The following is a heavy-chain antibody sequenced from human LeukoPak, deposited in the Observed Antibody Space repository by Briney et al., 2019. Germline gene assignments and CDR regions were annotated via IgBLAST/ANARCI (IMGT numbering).Heavy chain of an antibody. CDR2: INHSGST. Sequence: SETLSLTCAVYGGSFSGYYWSWIRQPPGKGLEWIREINHSGSTNYNPSLKSRVTISVDTSKNQFSLKLSSVTAADTAVYYCAAYCGGDCLENAKGSDAFDIWGQGTMVTVSS. D-gene: IGHD2-21*02. J-gene: IGHJ3*02. CDR1: GGSFSGYY. CDR3: AAYCGGDCLENAKGSDAFDI. V-gene: IGHV4-34*01.